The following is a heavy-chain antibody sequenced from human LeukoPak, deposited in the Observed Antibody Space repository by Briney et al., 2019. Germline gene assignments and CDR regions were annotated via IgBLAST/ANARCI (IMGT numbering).Heavy chain of an antibody. CDR2: INGDGRRA. CDR3: ARAPSEIGGYYPEYFRH. V-gene: IGHV3-74*01. Sequence: GGSLRLSCAASGFTFSSYWMHWVRQAPGKGLVWVSRINGDGRRADYADSVKGRFTISRDNAKNTVSLQMNSLRPEDTGVYYCARAPSEIGGYYPEYFRHWGQGTLVTVSS. CDR1: GFTFSSYW. J-gene: IGHJ1*01. D-gene: IGHD3-22*01.